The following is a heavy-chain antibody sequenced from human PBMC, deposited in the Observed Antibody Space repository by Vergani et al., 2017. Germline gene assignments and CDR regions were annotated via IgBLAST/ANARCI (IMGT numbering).Heavy chain of an antibody. V-gene: IGHV1-2*02. J-gene: IGHJ6*03. Sequence: QVQLVQSGAEVKKPGASVKVSCKASGYTFTGYYMHWVRQAPGQGLEWMGWINPNSGGTNYAQKVQGRVTMTRDTSISTAYMELSRLRSDDTAVYYCARGALGEIGYYYYYMDVWGKGTTVTVSS. CDR3: ARGALGEIGYYYYYMDV. CDR2: INPNSGGT. CDR1: GYTFTGYY. D-gene: IGHD3-16*01.